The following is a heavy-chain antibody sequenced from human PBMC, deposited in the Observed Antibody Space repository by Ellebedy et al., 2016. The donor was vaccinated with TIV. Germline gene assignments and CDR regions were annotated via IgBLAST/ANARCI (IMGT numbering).Heavy chain of an antibody. CDR3: ARWPSGDATLDY. CDR2: ISYDGSNK. V-gene: IGHV3-30-3*01. D-gene: IGHD4-17*01. CDR1: GFTFSSDA. Sequence: GGSLRLSCAASGFTFSSDAMHWVRQAPGKGLEWVAVISYDGSNKYYADSVKGRFTISRDNSKNTLYLQMNSLRVEDTAVYYCARWPSGDATLDYWGQGTLVTVSS. J-gene: IGHJ4*02.